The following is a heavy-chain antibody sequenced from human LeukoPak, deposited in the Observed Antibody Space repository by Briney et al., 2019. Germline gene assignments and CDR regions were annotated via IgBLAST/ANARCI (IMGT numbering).Heavy chain of an antibody. Sequence: PSETLSLTCSVSGGSISSYYWSWIRQPPGKGLEWIGYIYYSGSTNYNPSLESRVTISVDTSKNQFSLKLSSVTAADTAVYYCARHTYYYGMDVWGQGTTVTVSS. V-gene: IGHV4-59*08. CDR1: GGSISSYY. CDR3: ARHTYYYGMDV. J-gene: IGHJ6*02. CDR2: IYYSGST.